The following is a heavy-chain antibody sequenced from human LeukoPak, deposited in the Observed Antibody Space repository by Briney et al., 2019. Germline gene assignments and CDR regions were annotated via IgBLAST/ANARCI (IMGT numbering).Heavy chain of an antibody. Sequence: GGSLRLSCAASGFTVSSNYRSWVRQAPGKGLEWVSVIYSGGSTYYADSVKGRFTISRDNSKNTLYLQMNSLRAEDTAVYYCARVRQRYYFDYWGQGTLVTVSS. CDR2: IYSGGST. CDR1: GFTVSSNY. V-gene: IGHV3-53*01. CDR3: ARVRQRYYFDY. J-gene: IGHJ4*02. D-gene: IGHD6-25*01.